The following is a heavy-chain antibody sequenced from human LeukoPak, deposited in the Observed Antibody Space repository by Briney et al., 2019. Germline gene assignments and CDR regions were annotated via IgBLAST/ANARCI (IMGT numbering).Heavy chain of an antibody. D-gene: IGHD3-16*01. Sequence: GSLRLSCAASGFTFSSYAMSWVRQAPGKGLEWVSAISGSGGGTYYADSVKGRFTISRDNSKNTLYLQMNSLRAEDTAVYYCATWDYYYYYMDVWGKGTTVTVSS. J-gene: IGHJ6*03. CDR1: GFTFSSYA. CDR2: ISGSGGGT. CDR3: ATWDYYYYYMDV. V-gene: IGHV3-23*01.